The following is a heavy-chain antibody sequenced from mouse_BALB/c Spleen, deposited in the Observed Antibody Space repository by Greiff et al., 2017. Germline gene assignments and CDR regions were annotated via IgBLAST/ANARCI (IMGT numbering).Heavy chain of an antibody. V-gene: IGHV1-39*01. D-gene: IGHD1-1*01. CDR1: GYSFTDYI. CDR2: INPYYGST. Sequence: VQLKQTGPELVKPGASVKISCKASGYSFTDYIMLWVKQSHGKSLEWIGNINPYYGSTSYNLKFKGKATLTVDKSSSTAYMQLNSLTSEDSAVYYCAREKDYYGSSPSYAMDYWGQGTSVTVSS. J-gene: IGHJ4*01. CDR3: AREKDYYGSSPSYAMDY.